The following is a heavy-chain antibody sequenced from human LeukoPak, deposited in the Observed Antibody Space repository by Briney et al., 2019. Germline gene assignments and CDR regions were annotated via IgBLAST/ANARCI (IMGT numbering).Heavy chain of an antibody. CDR3: ARGAWELPPAHLWYFDL. CDR1: GYTFTSYD. V-gene: IGHV1-8*01. CDR2: MNPKSGKT. J-gene: IGHJ2*01. Sequence: ASVKVSCKASGYTFTSYDMNWVRQATGQGLEWMGWMNPKSGKTGYAQKFQGRVTMTRNTSISTAYMELSSLRSEDTAVYYCARGAWELPPAHLWYFDLWGRGTLVTVSS. D-gene: IGHD1-26*01.